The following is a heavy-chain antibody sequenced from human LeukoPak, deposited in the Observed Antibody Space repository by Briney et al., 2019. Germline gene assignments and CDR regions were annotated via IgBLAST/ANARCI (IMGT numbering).Heavy chain of an antibody. V-gene: IGHV1-69*13. CDR1: GGTFSSYA. D-gene: IGHD6-13*01. CDR2: IIPIFGTA. J-gene: IGHJ4*02. Sequence: ASVKVSCKASGGTFSSYAISWVRQAPGQGLEWMGGIIPIFGTANYAQKFQGRVTITADESTSTAYMELSSLRSEDTAVYYCATGSSSWYSFDYWGQGTLVTVSS. CDR3: ATGSSSWYSFDY.